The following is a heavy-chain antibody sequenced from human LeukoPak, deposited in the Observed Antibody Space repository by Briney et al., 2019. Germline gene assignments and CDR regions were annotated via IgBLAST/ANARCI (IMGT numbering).Heavy chain of an antibody. Sequence: ASVKVPCKASGYIFTAYGISWVRQTPGEGLEWMGWISPDNDDTKYAQKLQGRVVLTTDTSTSTAYMELTSLRSGDTAVYYCARSGFCTSSTCFRESDGLDVWGQGTMLTVSS. CDR3: ARSGFCTSSTCFRESDGLDV. D-gene: IGHD2-8*01. CDR2: ISPDNDDT. J-gene: IGHJ3*01. V-gene: IGHV1-18*01. CDR1: GYIFTAYG.